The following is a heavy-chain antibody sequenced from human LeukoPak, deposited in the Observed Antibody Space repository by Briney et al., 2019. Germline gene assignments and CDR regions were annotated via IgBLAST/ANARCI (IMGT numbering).Heavy chain of an antibody. CDR1: GITFSSYS. CDR2: ISSSGNNI. V-gene: IGHV3-21*01. D-gene: IGHD4-17*01. CDR3: ARDGVRGFTATTPFDY. Sequence: GGSLRFSCAASGITFSSYSMNWVRQAPGKGLEWVSSISSSGNNIYYADSVKGRFTISRDNAKNSLSLQMNSLRVEDTAVYYCARDGVRGFTATTPFDYWGPGTLVTVSS. J-gene: IGHJ4*02.